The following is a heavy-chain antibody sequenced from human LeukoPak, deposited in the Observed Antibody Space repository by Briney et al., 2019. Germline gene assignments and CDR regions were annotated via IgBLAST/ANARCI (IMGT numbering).Heavy chain of an antibody. CDR2: IRQDGSEK. CDR3: ARDQYGDYFDY. Sequence: PGGSLRLSCAASGFTFSSYWMSWVRQAPGKGLEWVANIRQDGSEKYYVDSVKGRFTISRDNAKNSLYLQMNSLRAEDTAVYYCARDQYGDYFDYWGQGTLVTVSS. J-gene: IGHJ4*02. D-gene: IGHD4-17*01. V-gene: IGHV3-7*01. CDR1: GFTFSSYW.